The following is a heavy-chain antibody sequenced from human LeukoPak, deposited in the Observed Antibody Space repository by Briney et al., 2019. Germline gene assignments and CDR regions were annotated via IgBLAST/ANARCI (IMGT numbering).Heavy chain of an antibody. V-gene: IGHV3-23*01. CDR3: ARDLDWGAFDA. J-gene: IGHJ5*02. CDR1: GFTFSDYY. CDR2: ISPSGSIL. D-gene: IGHD3-9*01. Sequence: GGSLRLSSAASGFTFSDYYMSWIRQAPGKGLEWVSGISPSGSILYYADSVKGRFTISRDNSKNTVSLQMNSLRAEDTALYYCARDLDWGAFDAWGQGTLVTVSS.